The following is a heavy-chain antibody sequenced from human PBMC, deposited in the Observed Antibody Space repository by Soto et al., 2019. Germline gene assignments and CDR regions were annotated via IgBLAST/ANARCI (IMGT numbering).Heavy chain of an antibody. CDR3: ARHDTRGGAFDI. D-gene: IGHD3-16*01. CDR2: IYYSGST. Sequence: QVQLQEVGPGLVRPSETLSLTCTVSGGSISSYYWSWIRQPPGKGLEWIGYIYYSGSTSYNPSLKSRVTTPVDTSKNQLSLKLSSVTAADTAVYYCARHDTRGGAFDIWGQGTVVSVSS. V-gene: IGHV4-59*08. CDR1: GGSISSYY. J-gene: IGHJ3*02.